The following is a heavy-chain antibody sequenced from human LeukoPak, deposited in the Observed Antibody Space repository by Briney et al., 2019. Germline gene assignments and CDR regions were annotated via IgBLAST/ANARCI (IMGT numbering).Heavy chain of an antibody. CDR3: ARDVYEQWLPGAFDY. V-gene: IGHV4-4*07. D-gene: IGHD6-19*01. Sequence: SETLSLTCTVSGGSISSYYWSWIRQPAGKGLEWIGRIYISGSTNYNPSLKSRVTMSVDTSKNQFSLKLSSVTAADTAVYYCARDVYEQWLPGAFDYWGQGTLVTVSS. J-gene: IGHJ4*02. CDR2: IYISGST. CDR1: GGSISSYY.